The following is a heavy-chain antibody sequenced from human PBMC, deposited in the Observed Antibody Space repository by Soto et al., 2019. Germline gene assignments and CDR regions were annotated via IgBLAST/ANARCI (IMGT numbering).Heavy chain of an antibody. Sequence: PGGSLRLSCAASGFTFSSYAMHWVRQAPGKGLEWVAVISYDGSNKYYADSVKGRFTISRDNSKNTLYLQMNSLRAEDTAVYYCARGGRYCSGGSCYAFDYWGQGTLVTVSS. CDR3: ARGGRYCSGGSCYAFDY. V-gene: IGHV3-30-3*01. CDR2: ISYDGSNK. J-gene: IGHJ4*02. CDR1: GFTFSSYA. D-gene: IGHD2-15*01.